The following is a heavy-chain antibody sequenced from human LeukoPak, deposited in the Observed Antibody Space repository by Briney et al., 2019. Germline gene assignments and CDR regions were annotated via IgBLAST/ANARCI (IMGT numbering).Heavy chain of an antibody. CDR1: GGSISNYY. D-gene: IGHD5-24*01. V-gene: IGHV4-4*07. Sequence: SETLSLTCSVSGGSISNYYWSWIRQPAGKGLEWIGRIYTSGSTNYNPSLKSRVTMSVDTSKNQFSLKLSSVTAADTAVYYCARVRDGYNADAFDIWGQGTMVTVSS. J-gene: IGHJ3*02. CDR2: IYTSGST. CDR3: ARVRDGYNADAFDI.